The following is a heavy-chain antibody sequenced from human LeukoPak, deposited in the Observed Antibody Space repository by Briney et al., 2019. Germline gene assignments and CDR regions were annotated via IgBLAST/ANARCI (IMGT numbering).Heavy chain of an antibody. CDR3: ARKPVSSSPDY. J-gene: IGHJ4*02. V-gene: IGHV4-34*01. D-gene: IGHD6-13*01. CDR2: INHSGST. CDR1: GGSFSGYY. Sequence: PSETLSLTCAAYGGSFSGYYWSWIRQPPGKGLEWIGEINHSGSTNYNPSLKSRVTISVDTSKNQFSLKLSSVTAADTAVYYCARKPVSSSPDYWGQGTLVTVSS.